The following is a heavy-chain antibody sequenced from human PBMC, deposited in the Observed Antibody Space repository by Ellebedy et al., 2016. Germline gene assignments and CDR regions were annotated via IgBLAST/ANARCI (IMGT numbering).Heavy chain of an antibody. D-gene: IGHD3-10*01. CDR1: GFTFDDYA. CDR3: AKDMRPTGVY. CDR2: ISWNSGSI. V-gene: IGHV3-9*01. Sequence: SLKISCAASGFTFDDYAMHWVRQAPGKGLEWVLGISWNSGSIGYADSVKGRFTISRDNAKNSLYLQMTSLTTEDTGLYYCAKDMRPTGVYWGQGTLVTVSS. J-gene: IGHJ4*02.